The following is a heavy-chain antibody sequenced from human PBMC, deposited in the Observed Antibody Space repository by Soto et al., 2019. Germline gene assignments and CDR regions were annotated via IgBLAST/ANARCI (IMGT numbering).Heavy chain of an antibody. CDR3: AREDDYGYRYINHGLDV. CDR1: GFTFNIYA. Sequence: PGGSLRLSCAASGFTFNIYAFHWVRQAPGKGLEWVAVISFDGTKKYYSDSVKGRFTISRDNLKNTLYLQMNNLRVEDAALYFCAREDDYGYRYINHGLDVWGQGTTVTVSS. V-gene: IGHV3-30-3*01. D-gene: IGHD4-17*01. CDR2: ISFDGTKK. J-gene: IGHJ6*02.